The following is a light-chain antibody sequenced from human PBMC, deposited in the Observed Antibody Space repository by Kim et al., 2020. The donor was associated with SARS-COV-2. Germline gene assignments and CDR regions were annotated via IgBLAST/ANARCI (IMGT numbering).Light chain of an antibody. V-gene: IGLV1-51*01. CDR1: DYNNGKNY. CDR3: GKWDSSLSALYV. CDR2: DNN. Sequence: QKGNLPCASSDYNNGKNYGPQYQEHPGTAPKLLVYDNNKRPSGIPDRCSGSKTDTSATLGITGLQTGDEDDYYCGKWDSSLSALYVFGTGTKVTVL. J-gene: IGLJ1*01.